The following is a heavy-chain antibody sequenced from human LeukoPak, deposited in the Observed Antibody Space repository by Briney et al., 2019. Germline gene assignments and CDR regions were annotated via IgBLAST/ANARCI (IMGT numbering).Heavy chain of an antibody. CDR3: ASAAAYKSRYYYYGMDV. D-gene: IGHD6-13*01. Sequence: SAKVSCKASGGTFISYAISWVRQAPGQGLEWMGRIIPIFGIANYAQKFQGRVTITADKSTSTAYMELSSLRSEDTAVYYCASAAAYKSRYYYYGMDVWGQGTTVTVSS. V-gene: IGHV1-69*04. CDR1: GGTFISYA. J-gene: IGHJ6*02. CDR2: IIPIFGIA.